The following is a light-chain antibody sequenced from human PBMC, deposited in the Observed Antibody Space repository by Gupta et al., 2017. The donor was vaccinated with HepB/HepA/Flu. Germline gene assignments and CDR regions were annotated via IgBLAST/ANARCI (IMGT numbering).Light chain of an antibody. CDR1: SDDVGSYNR. V-gene: IGLV2-18*02. J-gene: IGLJ2*01. Sequence: QSALTPPTAVSGSPGQSVTISCTGISDDVGSYNRVSWYQQSPGTVPKLMIFEVSNRPSGVPYRFSGSNSGNTAFLTISGLQAEDEADYYCSSYTSSSIVTFGGGTKLTVL. CDR2: EVS. CDR3: SSYTSSSIVT.